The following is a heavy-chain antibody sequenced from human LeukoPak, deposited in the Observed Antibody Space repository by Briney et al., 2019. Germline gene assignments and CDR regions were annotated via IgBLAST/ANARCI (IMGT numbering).Heavy chain of an antibody. V-gene: IGHV4-59*01. CDR3: ARGPLGYCSSTSCYARSYYYYYMDV. J-gene: IGHJ6*03. CDR1: GGSISSYY. D-gene: IGHD2-2*01. CDR2: IYYSGGT. Sequence: SETLSLTCTVSGGSISSYYWSWIRQPPGKGLEWIGYIYYSGGTNYNPSLKSRVTISVDTSKNQFSLKLSSVTAADTAVYYCARGPLGYCSSTSCYARSYYYYYMDVWGKGTTVTVSS.